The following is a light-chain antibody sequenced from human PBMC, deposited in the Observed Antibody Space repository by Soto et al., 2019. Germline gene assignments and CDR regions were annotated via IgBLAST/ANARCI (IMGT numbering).Light chain of an antibody. CDR3: WEDEGRSTFV. CDR2: EVS. J-gene: IGLJ1*01. CDR1: SSDVGSYNF. V-gene: IGLV2-23*02. Sequence: QSVLTQPASVSGSPGQSITISCTRTSSDVGSYNFVSWYQQHPGEVPKVMIYEVSKRPSGVSDRFSGSKSGNTASLTISGLQAEGEADYYCWEDEGRSTFVFGIGTRFTV.